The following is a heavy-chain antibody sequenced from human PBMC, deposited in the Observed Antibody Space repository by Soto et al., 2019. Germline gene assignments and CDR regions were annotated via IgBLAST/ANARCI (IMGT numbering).Heavy chain of an antibody. D-gene: IGHD3-9*01. V-gene: IGHV2-70*01. CDR1: GFSLSTSGMC. CDR3: ARSTDPTISLAMDV. J-gene: IGHJ6*02. CDR2: IDWDDDK. Sequence: SGPTLVNPTQTLTPTCTFSGFSLSTSGMCVSWIRQPPGKALEWLALIDWDDDKYYSTSLKTRLTISKDTSKNQVVLTMTNMDPVDTATYYCARSTDPTISLAMDVWGQGTTVTVSS.